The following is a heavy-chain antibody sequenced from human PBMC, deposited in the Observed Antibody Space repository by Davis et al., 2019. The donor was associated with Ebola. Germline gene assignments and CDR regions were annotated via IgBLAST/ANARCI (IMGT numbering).Heavy chain of an antibody. CDR2: IGTAGDT. V-gene: IGHV3-13*01. CDR1: GFTFSSYD. J-gene: IGHJ4*02. D-gene: IGHD3-10*01. Sequence: PGGSLRLSCAASGFTFSSYDMHWVRQATGTGLEWVSAIGTAGDTYYPGSVTGRFTISREKAKNSLYLQMNSLRGEATAAYYCARAGFGEIYFDYWGQGTLVTVSS. CDR3: ARAGFGEIYFDY.